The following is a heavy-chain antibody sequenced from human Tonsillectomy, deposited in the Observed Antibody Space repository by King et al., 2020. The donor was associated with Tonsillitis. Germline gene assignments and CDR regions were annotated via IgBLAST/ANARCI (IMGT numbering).Heavy chain of an antibody. D-gene: IGHD3-10*01. CDR2: IHPGDSDT. J-gene: IGHJ4*02. CDR1: GYIFTSYW. CDR3: ARQGDHYFGSGSFTD. Sequence: QLVQSGAEVKKPGESLKISCQGSGYIFTSYWIGWVRQMPGKGLEWMGIIHPGDSDTRYNPSFQGQFAISADRSIGTAYLPWSSLKASDTAIYYCARQGDHYFGSGSFTDWGQGTLVTVSS. V-gene: IGHV5-51*01.